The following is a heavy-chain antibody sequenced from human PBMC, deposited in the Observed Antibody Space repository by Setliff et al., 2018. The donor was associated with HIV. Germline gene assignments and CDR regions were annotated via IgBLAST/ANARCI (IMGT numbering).Heavy chain of an antibody. J-gene: IGHJ4*02. D-gene: IGHD3-10*01. CDR3: ARQGGYNSPLMV. V-gene: IGHV4-59*08. CDR1: GGSITSYY. CDR2: IFDSGTT. Sequence: SETLSLTCTVSGGSITSYYWNWIRQSPGKGLEWIGYIFDSGTTKYNPSVTSRVTISVVASKNQFFLQLISVTAADTAVYYCARQGGYNSPLMVWGQGKLVTVSS.